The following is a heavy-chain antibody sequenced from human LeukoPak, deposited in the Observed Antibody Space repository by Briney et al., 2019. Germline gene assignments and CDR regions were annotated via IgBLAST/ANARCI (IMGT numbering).Heavy chain of an antibody. V-gene: IGHV3-21*06. J-gene: IGHJ6*02. D-gene: IGHD3-10*01. CDR2: TSSSSSYI. CDR3: ARDLYNYYGMDV. CDR1: GFTFSSYS. Sequence: GGSLRLSCAASGFTFSSYSMNWVRQAPGKGLEWVSSTSSSSSYIYYADSVKGRFTISRDKAKNSLYLQMNSLRAEDTAVYHCARDLYNYYGMDVWGRGTTVTVSS.